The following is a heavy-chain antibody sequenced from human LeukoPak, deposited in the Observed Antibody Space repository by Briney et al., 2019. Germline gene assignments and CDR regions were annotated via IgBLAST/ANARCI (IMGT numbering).Heavy chain of an antibody. V-gene: IGHV1-2*02. D-gene: IGHD3-22*01. CDR1: GYTFTDYY. Sequence: ASVTDSCQASGYTFTDYYMHWVRQAPGQGLEWLGWINPNSGGTNYAQKFQGRVTMTRDTSISTAYMELSRLRSDDTAVYYCAREYYDSSAYNQEAIDYWGQGTLVTVSS. J-gene: IGHJ4*02. CDR3: AREYYDSSAYNQEAIDY. CDR2: INPNSGGT.